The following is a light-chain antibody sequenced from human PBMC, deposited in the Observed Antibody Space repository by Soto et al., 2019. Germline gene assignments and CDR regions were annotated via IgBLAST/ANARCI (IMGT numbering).Light chain of an antibody. CDR2: VAS. CDR1: QSISNS. V-gene: IGKV1-39*01. CDR3: QHTFSPPFT. J-gene: IGKJ2*01. Sequence: DLQVTQSLSSLSASVGDTVTITCRASQSISNSLSWYQQKPGKAPKFLVYVASTLQRGVPSRFSGSGSGTDFTLTSSSLQPEDVATYYCQHTFSPPFTFGQGTKLEIK.